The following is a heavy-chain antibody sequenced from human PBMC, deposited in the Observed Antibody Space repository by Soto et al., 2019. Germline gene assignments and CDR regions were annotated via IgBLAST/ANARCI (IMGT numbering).Heavy chain of an antibody. J-gene: IGHJ4*02. Sequence: SETLSLTCAVYGGSVSGYYWSWIRQPPGKGLEWIGEINHSGSTNYNPSLKSRVTISVDTSKNQFSLKLSSVTAADTAVYYCARRSGPTRYSSSWYQGRPYFDYWGQGTLVTVSS. CDR1: GGSVSGYY. V-gene: IGHV4-34*01. D-gene: IGHD6-13*01. CDR2: INHSGST. CDR3: ARRSGPTRYSSSWYQGRPYFDY.